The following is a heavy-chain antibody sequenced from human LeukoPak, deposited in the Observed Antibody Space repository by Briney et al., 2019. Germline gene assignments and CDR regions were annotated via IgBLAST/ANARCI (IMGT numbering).Heavy chain of an antibody. CDR2: IYSSGYT. J-gene: IGHJ4*02. CDR3: ARRGGFWSGYSD. D-gene: IGHD3-3*01. CDR1: GGSINSGTYY. Sequence: SQTLSLTCTVSGGSINSGTYYWTWIRQPAGKGLEWIGRIYSSGYTNYKPSLKSRLTMSLDTSKNQFSLKLSSVTAADTAVYYCARRGGFWSGYSDWGRGTLVTVSS. V-gene: IGHV4-61*02.